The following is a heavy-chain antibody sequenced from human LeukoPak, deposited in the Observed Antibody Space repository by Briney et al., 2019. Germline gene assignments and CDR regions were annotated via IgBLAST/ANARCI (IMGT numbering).Heavy chain of an antibody. Sequence: GGSLRLSCAASGFTFSTYAMTWVRQAPGKGLEWVSAISASSDSTHYADSVKGRFTISRDNSKNTLYLQMKSLRAEDTALYYCAKGSGTTYRYNWFDPWGQGALVTVSS. V-gene: IGHV3-23*01. D-gene: IGHD1-26*01. CDR1: GFTFSTYA. J-gene: IGHJ5*02. CDR2: ISASSDST. CDR3: AKGSGTTYRYNWFDP.